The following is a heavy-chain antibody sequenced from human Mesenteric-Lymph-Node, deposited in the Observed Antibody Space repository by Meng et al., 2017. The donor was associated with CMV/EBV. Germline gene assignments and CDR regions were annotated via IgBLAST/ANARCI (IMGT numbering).Heavy chain of an antibody. CDR2: MSYDGTNK. J-gene: IGHJ4*02. V-gene: IGHV3-30-3*01. Sequence: LRLSCAASGFTFSSYTMHWVRQAPGKGLEWVAVMSYDGTNKYYADSVKGRFTVSRDDAKNSVYLQMNSLRAEDTAVYYCARVWSHFDYWGQGTLVTVSS. D-gene: IGHD3-10*01. CDR3: ARVWSHFDY. CDR1: GFTFSSYT.